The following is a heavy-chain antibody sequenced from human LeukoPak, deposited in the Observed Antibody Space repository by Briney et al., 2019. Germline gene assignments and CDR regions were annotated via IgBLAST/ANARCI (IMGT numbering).Heavy chain of an antibody. D-gene: IGHD6-6*01. V-gene: IGHV3-74*01. CDR2: INSDGSST. CDR3: ARQYSSSSEFDY. J-gene: IGHJ4*02. CDR1: GFPFTSYA. Sequence: GGSLRLSCAASGFPFTSYAMSWVRQAPGKGLVWVSRINSDGSSTSYADSVKGRFTISRDNAKNTLYLQMNSLRAEDTAVYYCARQYSSSSEFDYWGQGTLVTVSS.